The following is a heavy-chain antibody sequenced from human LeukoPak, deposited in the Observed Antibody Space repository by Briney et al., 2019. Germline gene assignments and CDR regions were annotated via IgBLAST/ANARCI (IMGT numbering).Heavy chain of an antibody. Sequence: PSETLSLTCAVYGGSFSGYYWSWIRQPPGKGLEWIGEINHSGSTNYIPSLKSRVTISVDTSKNQFSLKLSSVTAADTAVYYCACLTYYYMDVWGKGTTVTVSS. J-gene: IGHJ6*03. CDR1: GGSFSGYY. V-gene: IGHV4-34*01. D-gene: IGHD4/OR15-4a*01. CDR2: INHSGST. CDR3: ACLTYYYMDV.